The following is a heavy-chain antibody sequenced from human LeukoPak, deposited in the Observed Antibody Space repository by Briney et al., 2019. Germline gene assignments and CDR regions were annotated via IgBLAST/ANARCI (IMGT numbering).Heavy chain of an antibody. V-gene: IGHV4-59*01. CDR3: ARGDGYNSGSFEY. CDR2: IYYGGT. D-gene: IGHD5-24*01. Sequence: SETLSLTCTVSGGSISTYYWSWIRQPPGKGLEWIGFIYYGGTNYNPSLKSRVTMSVDTSKNQFSLKVTSVTAADTAVYCYARGDGYNSGSFEYWGQGTLVTVSS. J-gene: IGHJ4*02. CDR1: GGSISTYY.